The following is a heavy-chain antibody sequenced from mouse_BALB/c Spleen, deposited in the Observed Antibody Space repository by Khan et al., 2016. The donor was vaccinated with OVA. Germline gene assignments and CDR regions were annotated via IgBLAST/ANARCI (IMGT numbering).Heavy chain of an antibody. Sequence: EVQLQESGPGLVKPSQSLSLTCTVTGYSITSEYAWNWIRQFPGNKLEWMGYINYSGNTRFNPSLKSRTSITRDTSKNQFFLQLNSVTTEDTATYYVARKDYYDYDPFPYWGQGTLVTVSA. D-gene: IGHD2-4*01. CDR3: ARKDYYDYDPFPY. CDR2: INYSGNT. J-gene: IGHJ3*01. CDR1: GYSITSEYA. V-gene: IGHV3-2*02.